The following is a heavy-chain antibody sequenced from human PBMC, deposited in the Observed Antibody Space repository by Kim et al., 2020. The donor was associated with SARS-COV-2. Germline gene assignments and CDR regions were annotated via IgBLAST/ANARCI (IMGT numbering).Heavy chain of an antibody. Sequence: YVDSVKGRFTISRDNAKNSVYLQMRSLRAEDTGVYYCARDLGAMSYSSSSYWGQGTLVTVS. CDR3: ARDLGAMSYSSSSY. D-gene: IGHD6-6*01. J-gene: IGHJ4*02. V-gene: IGHV3-7*01.